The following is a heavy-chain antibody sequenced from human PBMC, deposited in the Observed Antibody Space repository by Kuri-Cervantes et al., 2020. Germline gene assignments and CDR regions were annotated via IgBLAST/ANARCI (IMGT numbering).Heavy chain of an antibody. D-gene: IGHD6-13*01. CDR1: GYTFTYRY. J-gene: IGHJ6*03. Sequence: SVKVSCKASGYTFTYRYLHWVRQAPGQALEWMGWITPFNGNTNYAQKFQDRVTITRDRSMSTAYMELRSLRSDDTAVYYCARVQQHYYYYMDVWGKGTTVTVSS. CDR3: ARVQQHYYYYMDV. V-gene: IGHV1-45*02. CDR2: ITPFNGNT.